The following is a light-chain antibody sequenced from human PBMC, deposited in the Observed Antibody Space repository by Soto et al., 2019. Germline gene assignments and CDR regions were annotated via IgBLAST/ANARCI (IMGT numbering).Light chain of an antibody. J-gene: IGKJ4*01. CDR3: QHRSNWPLT. V-gene: IGKV3-11*01. CDR1: QSVGRN. CDR2: DAS. Sequence: EIVLTQSPATLSLSPGERATLSCRASQSVGRNLAWYQQKAGQSPRLLIYDASSRATGIPARFSGSGSGTDFTLTISALEPEDFAVYYCQHRSNWPLTFGGGTQVEIK.